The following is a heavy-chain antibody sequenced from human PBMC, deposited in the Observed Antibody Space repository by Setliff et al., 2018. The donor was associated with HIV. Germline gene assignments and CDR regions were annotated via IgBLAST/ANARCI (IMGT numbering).Heavy chain of an antibody. J-gene: IGHJ6*03. CDR1: GYTFIDYY. CDR2: INPDSGGT. V-gene: IGHV1-2*02. D-gene: IGHD3-16*02. CDR3: ARGRRLAPGSFYHFYYMGV. Sequence: ASVKVSCKASGYTFIDYYIHWVRQAPGQRLEWMGWINPDSGGTNFAQKFQGRVTMTRDTSISTTYLEPTNVKSDDTAVFFCARGRRLAPGSFYHFYYMGVWGEGTTVTVS.